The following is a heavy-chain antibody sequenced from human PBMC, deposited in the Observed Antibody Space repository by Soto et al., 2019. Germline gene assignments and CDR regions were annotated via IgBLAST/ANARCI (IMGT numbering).Heavy chain of an antibody. CDR2: ISAYNGNT. CDR1: GYTFTSYG. J-gene: IGHJ6*02. CDR3: AGEVQSNHYGWGKYYAHIYYWYGMDV. D-gene: IGHD3-10*01. V-gene: IGHV1-18*01. Sequence: QVQLVQSGAEVKKPGASVKVSCKASGYTFTSYGISWVRQAPGQGLEWMGWISAYNGNTNYAQKLQGRVTMTTDTSTSTAYMXXTXLXXDNTAVNYRAGEVQSNHYGWGKYYAHIYYWYGMDVWSQWTTVTVSS.